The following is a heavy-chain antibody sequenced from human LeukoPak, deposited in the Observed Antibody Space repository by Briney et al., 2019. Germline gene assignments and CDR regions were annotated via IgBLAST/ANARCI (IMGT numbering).Heavy chain of an antibody. J-gene: IGHJ5*02. CDR2: IYTSGST. CDR1: GGSISSYY. CDR3: ARDLRFLEWLSFDP. D-gene: IGHD3-3*01. V-gene: IGHV4-4*07. Sequence: SETLSLTCTVSGGSISSYYWSWIRQPAGKGLEWIGRIYTSGSTNYNPSLKSRVTMSVDTSKNQFSLKLSSVTAADTAVYYCARDLRFLEWLSFDPWGQGTLVTASS.